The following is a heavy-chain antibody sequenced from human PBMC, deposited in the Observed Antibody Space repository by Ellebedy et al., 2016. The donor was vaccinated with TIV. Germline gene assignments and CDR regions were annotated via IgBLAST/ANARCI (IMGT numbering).Heavy chain of an antibody. J-gene: IGHJ4*02. D-gene: IGHD6-19*01. V-gene: IGHV3-13*01. Sequence: GESLKISCAASGFTFSNYDMHWVRQATGKGLEWVSGIGTAGDTYYPGSVKGRFTISRENAKNSLFLQMSSLRAEDTAIYYCARGTQVAGSAYSLIDYWGQGTLVTVSS. CDR2: IGTAGDT. CDR3: ARGTQVAGSAYSLIDY. CDR1: GFTFSNYD.